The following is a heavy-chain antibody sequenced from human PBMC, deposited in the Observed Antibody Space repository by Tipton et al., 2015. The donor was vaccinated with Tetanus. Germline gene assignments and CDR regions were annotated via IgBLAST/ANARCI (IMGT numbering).Heavy chain of an antibody. CDR3: ARQITAADAFDT. D-gene: IGHD3-16*01. Sequence: TLSLTCTVPGGSISSYYWSWIRQPPGKGLEWIGYIYYSGGTNYNPSLKSRVTILVDTSKNQFSLKRSSVTAADTAVYYCARQITAADAFDTWGQGTMVTVSS. CDR1: GGSISSYY. V-gene: IGHV4-59*08. J-gene: IGHJ3*02. CDR2: IYYSGGT.